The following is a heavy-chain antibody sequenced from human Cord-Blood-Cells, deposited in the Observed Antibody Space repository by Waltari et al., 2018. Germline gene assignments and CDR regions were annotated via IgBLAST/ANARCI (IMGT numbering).Heavy chain of an antibody. CDR2: FDPEDGET. J-gene: IGHJ3*02. Sequence: QVQLVQSGAEVKKPGASVKVSYKVSGYTLTELSMHWVRQAPGKGLEWMGGFDPEDGETIYAQKFQGRVTMTEDTSTDTAYMGLSSLRSEDTAVYYCAYTITGTDAFDIWGQGTMVTVSS. CDR3: AYTITGTDAFDI. D-gene: IGHD1-20*01. CDR1: GYTLTELS. V-gene: IGHV1-24*01.